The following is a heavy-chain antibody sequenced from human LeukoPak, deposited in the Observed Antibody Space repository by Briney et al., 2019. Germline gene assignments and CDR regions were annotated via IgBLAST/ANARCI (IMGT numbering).Heavy chain of an antibody. Sequence: GGSLRLSCAASGFTFSNYAVSWVRQAQGRGMNWVSSINGGGGATVYADSVKGRFTISRDNSKNTLYLQVNSLRADDTAVYYCAKELTQYGDFTYDMDVWGQGTTVTVSS. V-gene: IGHV3-23*01. J-gene: IGHJ6*02. D-gene: IGHD4-17*01. CDR2: INGGGGAT. CDR1: GFTFSNYA. CDR3: AKELTQYGDFTYDMDV.